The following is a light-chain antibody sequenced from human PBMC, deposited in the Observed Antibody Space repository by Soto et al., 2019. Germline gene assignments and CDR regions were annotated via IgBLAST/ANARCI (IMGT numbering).Light chain of an antibody. CDR3: QQSYSTPQT. CDR1: QSISIY. V-gene: IGKV1-39*01. J-gene: IGKJ1*01. CDR2: AAS. Sequence: DIQMTQSPSSLSVFVGDRVTITCRGSQSISIYLNWYQQKPGKAPKLLIYAASSLQSGVPSRFSGSGSGTDFTLTISSLQPEDFATYYCQQSYSTPQTFGQGTKVDIK.